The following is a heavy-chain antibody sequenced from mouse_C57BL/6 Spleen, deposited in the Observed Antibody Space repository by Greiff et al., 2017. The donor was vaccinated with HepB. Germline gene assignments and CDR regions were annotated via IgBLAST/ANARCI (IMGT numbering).Heavy chain of an antibody. CDR2: ISNLAYSI. Sequence: EVHLVESGGGLVQPGGSLKLSCAASGFTFSDYGMAWVRQAPRKGPEWVAFISNLAYSIYYADTVTGRFTISRENAKNTLYLEMSSLRSEDTAMYYCARQDYSNGGYFDVWGTGTTVTVSS. D-gene: IGHD2-5*01. CDR1: GFTFSDYG. V-gene: IGHV5-15*01. J-gene: IGHJ1*03. CDR3: ARQDYSNGGYFDV.